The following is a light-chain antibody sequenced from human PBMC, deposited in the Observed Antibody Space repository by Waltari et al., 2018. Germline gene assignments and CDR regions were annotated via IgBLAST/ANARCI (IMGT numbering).Light chain of an antibody. J-gene: IGKJ1*01. CDR2: YAS. CDR3: HQIASLPRT. CDR1: QSIGSR. V-gene: IGKV6D-21*02. Sequence: EIVLTQSPAFQSVAPKEQVPITCRASQSIGSRLHWYQKKPDQSPKLLIKYASQSISGVPSRFSGSGSGTDFTLTINSLEAEDVAVYYCHQIASLPRTFGPGTKVEIK.